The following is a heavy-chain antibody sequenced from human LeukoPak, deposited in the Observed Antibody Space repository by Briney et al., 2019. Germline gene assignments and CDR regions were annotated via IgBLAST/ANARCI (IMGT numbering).Heavy chain of an antibody. V-gene: IGHV4-34*01. Sequence: SETLSLTCAVYGGSFSGYYWSWIRQPPGKGLEWIGEINHSGSTNYNPSLKSRVTISVDTSKNQFSLKLSSVTAADTAVYYYASHLVRFGPPDYWGQGTLVTVSS. CDR1: GGSFSGYY. D-gene: IGHD3-10*01. J-gene: IGHJ4*02. CDR2: INHSGST. CDR3: ASHLVRFGPPDY.